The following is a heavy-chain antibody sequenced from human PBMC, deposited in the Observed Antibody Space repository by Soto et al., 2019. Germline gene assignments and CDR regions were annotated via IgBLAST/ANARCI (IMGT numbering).Heavy chain of an antibody. V-gene: IGHV4-4*02. CDR3: ARSRYFDWLPLDS. CDR2: VYHSGDT. J-gene: IGHJ4*02. Sequence: QVQLQESGPGLVKPSGTLSLTCAVSGGSISTSNWWAWVRPSPGKGLEWLGEVYHSGDTNYNPSLKSRVTVSVDYPKNQFSLKLTSVTAADTAVYFCARSRYFDWLPLDSWGQGTLVTVSS. D-gene: IGHD3-9*01. CDR1: GGSISTSNW.